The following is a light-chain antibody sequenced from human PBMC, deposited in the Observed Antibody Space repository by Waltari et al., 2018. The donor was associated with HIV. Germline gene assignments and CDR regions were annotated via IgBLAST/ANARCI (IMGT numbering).Light chain of an antibody. CDR1: LVIDTH. Sequence: ATRMNQSPPSVSAAPGDAVTITCRASLVIDTHLAWYQHKPGSAPHLLIYGASTLQKGVPARFNGSGSGTSFSLTVTCLQSEDFATYFCQQYHDSPQTFGQGTTV. J-gene: IGKJ1*01. CDR2: GAS. V-gene: IGKV1-8*01. CDR3: QQYHDSPQT.